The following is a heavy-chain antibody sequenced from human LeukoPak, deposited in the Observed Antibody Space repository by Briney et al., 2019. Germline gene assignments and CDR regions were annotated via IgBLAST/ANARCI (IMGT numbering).Heavy chain of an antibody. CDR2: MSQDGSEK. CDR1: GFTFSAYW. D-gene: IGHD3-3*01. V-gene: IGHV3-7*03. Sequence: GGSLRLSCAASGFTFSAYWMSWVRQAPGKGLEWVAYMSQDGSEKFYVDSVKGRFTISRDNARNSLYLQMNSLRAEDTAVYYCAKVNLIWSGYSSFDYWGQGTLVTVSS. J-gene: IGHJ4*02. CDR3: AKVNLIWSGYSSFDY.